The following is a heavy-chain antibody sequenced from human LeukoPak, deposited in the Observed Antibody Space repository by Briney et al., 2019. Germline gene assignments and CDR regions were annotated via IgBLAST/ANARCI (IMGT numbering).Heavy chain of an antibody. CDR1: GFTFSDYY. V-gene: IGHV3-11*01. J-gene: IGHJ3*02. CDR3: ARVMVVTDAFDI. Sequence: GGSLRLSCAASGFTFSDYYMSWIRQAPGKGLEWVSYISSSGSTIYYADSVKGRFTISRDKAKNSLYLQMSSLRAEDTAVYYCARVMVVTDAFDIWGQGTMVTVSS. CDR2: ISSSGSTI. D-gene: IGHD4-23*01.